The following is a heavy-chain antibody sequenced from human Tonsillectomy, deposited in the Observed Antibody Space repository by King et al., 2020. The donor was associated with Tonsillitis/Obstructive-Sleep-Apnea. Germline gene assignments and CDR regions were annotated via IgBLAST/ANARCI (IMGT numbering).Heavy chain of an antibody. Sequence: VQLQQWGAGLLKPSETLSLTCAVYGGSFSGYYWSWIRQPPGKGLEWIGEINHSGSTNYNPSLKSRVTISVDTSKNQFSLKLSSVTAADTAVYYCARKNTAMATDAFDIWGLGTMVTVSS. J-gene: IGHJ3*02. D-gene: IGHD5-18*01. CDR1: GGSFSGYY. V-gene: IGHV4-34*01. CDR2: INHSGST. CDR3: ARKNTAMATDAFDI.